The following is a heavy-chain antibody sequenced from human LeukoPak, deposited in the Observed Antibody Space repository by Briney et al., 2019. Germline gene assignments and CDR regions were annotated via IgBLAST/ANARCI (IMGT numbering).Heavy chain of an antibody. D-gene: IGHD3-3*01. CDR1: GGSISSGSYY. CDR3: ARARITIFGVVINTPNDAFDI. V-gene: IGHV4-61*02. Sequence: PSETLSLTCTVSGGSISSGSYYWSWIRQPAGKGLEWIGRIYTSGSTNYNPSLKSRVTISVDTSKNQFSLKLSSVTAADTAVYYCARARITIFGVVINTPNDAFDIWGQGTMVTVSS. J-gene: IGHJ3*02. CDR2: IYTSGST.